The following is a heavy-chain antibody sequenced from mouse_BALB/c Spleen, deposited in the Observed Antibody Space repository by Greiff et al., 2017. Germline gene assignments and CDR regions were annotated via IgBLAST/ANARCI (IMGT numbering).Heavy chain of an antibody. CDR1: GYSITSDYA. CDR3: ARRTIYYSKYPWYFDV. V-gene: IGHV3-2*02. CDR2: ISYSGST. D-gene: IGHD2-5*01. J-gene: IGHJ1*01. Sequence: EVKLMESGPGLVKPSQSLSLTCTVTGYSITSDYAWNWIRQFPGNKLEWMGYISYSGSTSYNPSLKSRISITRDTSKNQFFLQLNSVTTEDTATYYCARRTIYYSKYPWYFDVWGAGTTVTVAS.